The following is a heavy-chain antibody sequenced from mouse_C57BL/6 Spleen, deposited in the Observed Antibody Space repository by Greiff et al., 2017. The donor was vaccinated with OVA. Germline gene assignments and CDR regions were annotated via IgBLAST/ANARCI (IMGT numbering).Heavy chain of an antibody. CDR3: ARSPYGSSYDDAMDY. D-gene: IGHD1-1*01. V-gene: IGHV1-82*01. CDR1: GYAFTSSW. J-gene: IGHJ4*01. Sequence: VQLQQSGPELVKPGASVKISCKASGYAFTSSWMNWVKQRPGKGLEWIGRIYPGDGATNYNGTFKGKATLTADKSSSTAYMQLSSLTSEDSAVYFCARSPYGSSYDDAMDYWGQGTSVTVSS. CDR2: IYPGDGAT.